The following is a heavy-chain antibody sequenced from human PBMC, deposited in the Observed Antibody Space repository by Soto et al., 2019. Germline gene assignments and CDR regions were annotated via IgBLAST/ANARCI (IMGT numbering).Heavy chain of an antibody. CDR1: GFTFDDYA. V-gene: IGHV3-9*01. CDR2: ISWNSGSI. Sequence: GGSLRLSCAASGFTFDDYAMHWVRQAPGKGLEWVSGISWNSGSIGYADSVKGRFTISRDNAKNSLYLQMNSLRAEDTALYYCAKDNALRYFDGSIDYWGQGTLVTVSS. J-gene: IGHJ4*02. CDR3: AKDNALRYFDGSIDY. D-gene: IGHD3-9*01.